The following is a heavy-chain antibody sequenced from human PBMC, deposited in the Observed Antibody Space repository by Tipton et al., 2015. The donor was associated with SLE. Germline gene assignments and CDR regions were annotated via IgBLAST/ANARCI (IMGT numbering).Heavy chain of an antibody. V-gene: IGHV3-74*01. D-gene: IGHD6-19*01. CDR2: LSTDGSVT. CDR3: ARAPTISVAGTTDPFGMDV. Sequence: SLRLSCAASGFTFHNYWMHWVRQAPGKGLVWVSRLSTDGSVTTYADSVKGRLTISRENAKNTLYLQMRSLRVEDTGIYYCARAPTISVAGTTDPFGMDVWGPGTRVTVSS. J-gene: IGHJ6*02. CDR1: GFTFHNYW.